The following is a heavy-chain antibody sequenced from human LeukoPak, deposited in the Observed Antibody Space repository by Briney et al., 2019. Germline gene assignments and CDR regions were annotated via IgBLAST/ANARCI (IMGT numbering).Heavy chain of an antibody. Sequence: GGSLRLSCAASGFTFSNYWMHWVRQAPGKGLVWVSHINIDGSSPRYAGSVEGRFTISRDNAKNTLYLQMNSLRADDTAVYYCASAPPGIAAYFDCWGRGTLVTVSS. CDR1: GFTFSNYW. V-gene: IGHV3-74*01. J-gene: IGHJ4*02. D-gene: IGHD6-13*01. CDR2: INIDGSSP. CDR3: ASAPPGIAAYFDC.